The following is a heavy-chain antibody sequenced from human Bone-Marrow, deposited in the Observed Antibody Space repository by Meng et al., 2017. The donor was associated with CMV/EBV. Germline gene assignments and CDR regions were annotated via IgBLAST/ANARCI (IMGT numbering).Heavy chain of an antibody. CDR3: ARGYNWNDGSGFDY. V-gene: IGHV1-18*01. CDR2: ISAFNGDT. D-gene: IGHD1-1*01. CDR1: GGTFSSYT. J-gene: IGHJ4*02. Sequence: ASVKVSCKASGGTFSSYTISWVRQAPGQGLEWMGRISAFNGDTKYAQNLQGRVTMTRDTSTSTVYMELSSLRSEDTAVYYCARGYNWNDGSGFDYWGQGTLVTVSS.